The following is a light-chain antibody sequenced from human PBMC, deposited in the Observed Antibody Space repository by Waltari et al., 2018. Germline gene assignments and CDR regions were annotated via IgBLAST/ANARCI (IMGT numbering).Light chain of an antibody. J-gene: IGKJ1*01. CDR3: QQYRNSWT. CDR1: QRLSNW. Sequence: DIQMTQSPSTLSASVGDRVTITCRASQRLSNWLAWYQQKPGKAPKVLIYKASTLESGVPSRFSGSGSGTEFTLTISSLQPDDFATYYCQQYRNSWTFGQGTKVEIK. CDR2: KAS. V-gene: IGKV1-5*03.